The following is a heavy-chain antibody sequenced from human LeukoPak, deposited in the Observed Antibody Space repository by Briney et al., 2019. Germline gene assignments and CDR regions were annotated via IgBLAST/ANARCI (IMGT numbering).Heavy chain of an antibody. V-gene: IGHV1-69*13. J-gene: IGHJ6*04. CDR1: AGTFSKYS. Sequence: SVKVSCKASAGTFSKYSISWVRQAPGQGLEWMGGVLPVYNTAQYSQKFQGRVTITADESTLTIYMEMSSLRSDDTAVYYCARRVQDHYSDNGGYFDLWGKGITVTISS. CDR2: VLPVYNTA. D-gene: IGHD3-22*01. CDR3: ARRVQDHYSDNGGYFDL.